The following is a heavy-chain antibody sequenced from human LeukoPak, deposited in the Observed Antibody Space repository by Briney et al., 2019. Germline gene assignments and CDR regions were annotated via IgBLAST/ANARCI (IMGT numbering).Heavy chain of an antibody. V-gene: IGHV3-11*01. CDR2: ISSSGSTI. Sequence: GGSLRLSCAASGFTFSDYYMSWIRQAPGKGLEWVSYISSSGSTIYYADSVKGRFTISRDNAKNSLYLQMNSLRAEDTAVYYCAKDRPQPYYYDSSAPNLRLDYWGRGPLVTVSS. CDR1: GFTFSDYY. D-gene: IGHD3-22*01. J-gene: IGHJ4*02. CDR3: AKDRPQPYYYDSSAPNLRLDY.